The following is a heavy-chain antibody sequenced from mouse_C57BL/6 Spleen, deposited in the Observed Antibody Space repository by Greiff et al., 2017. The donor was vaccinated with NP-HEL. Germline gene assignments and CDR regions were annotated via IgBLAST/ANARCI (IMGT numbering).Heavy chain of an antibody. CDR2: IYWDDDK. CDR1: GFSLSTSGMG. J-gene: IGHJ2*01. CDR3: ARVLYSYYFDH. Sequence: QVTLKESGPGILQPSQTLSLTCSFSGFSLSTSGMGVSWIRQPSGKGLEWLAHIYWDDDKRYNPSLKRRLTISKDTSRHHVFLKSTSVDTADTATYYCARVLYSYYFDHWGQGTTLTVSS. V-gene: IGHV8-12*01. D-gene: IGHD2-12*01.